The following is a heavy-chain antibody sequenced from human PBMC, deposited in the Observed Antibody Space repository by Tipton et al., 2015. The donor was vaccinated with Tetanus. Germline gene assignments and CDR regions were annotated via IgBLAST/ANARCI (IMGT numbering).Heavy chain of an antibody. V-gene: IGHV5-51*01. CDR2: IDPGDSDT. CDR3: ARRRMAAAGGAFDS. CDR1: GYSFPSYW. D-gene: IGHD6-13*01. J-gene: IGHJ3*02. Sequence: QLVQSGPEVKKPGESLKISCEGSGYSFPSYWIGWVRQKPGKGLEWMGFIDPGDSDTRYSPSFQGQVTMSAAQSISTAYLQWRSLKASDSATYYCARRRMAAAGGAFDSWGQGTLVTVSA.